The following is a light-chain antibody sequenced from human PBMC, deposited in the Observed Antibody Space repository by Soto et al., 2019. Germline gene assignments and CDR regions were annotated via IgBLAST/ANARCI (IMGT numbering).Light chain of an antibody. CDR1: QSISSW. J-gene: IGKJ4*01. CDR2: AAS. CDR3: QQYNTYSSLT. Sequence: DVQMTQSPSTLSASVGDRVTITCRASQSISSWLAWYPRSVGRAPRLLIYAASSLECGVPSRFSGSGYGTEFTLTISSLQPDDFATYYCQQYNTYSSLTFGGGTKVDI. V-gene: IGKV1-5*01.